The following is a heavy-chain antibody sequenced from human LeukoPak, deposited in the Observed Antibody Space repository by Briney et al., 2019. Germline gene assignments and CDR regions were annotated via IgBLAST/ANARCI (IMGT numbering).Heavy chain of an antibody. CDR1: GFTFSSYG. V-gene: IGHV3-30*18. D-gene: IGHD1-26*01. Sequence: GGSLRLSCAASGFTFSSYGMHWVRQAPGKGLEWVAVISYDGSNKYYADSVKGRFTISRDNSKNTLYLQMNSLRAEDTAVYYCAKEPRYSEGYWGQGTLVTVSS. J-gene: IGHJ4*02. CDR2: ISYDGSNK. CDR3: AKEPRYSEGY.